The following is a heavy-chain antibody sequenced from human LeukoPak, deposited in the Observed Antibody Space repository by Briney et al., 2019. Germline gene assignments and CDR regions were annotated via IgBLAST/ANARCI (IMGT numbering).Heavy chain of an antibody. V-gene: IGHV4-34*01. J-gene: IGHJ4*02. CDR1: GGSFSGYY. Sequence: SETLSLTCAVYGGSFSGYYWSWIRQPPGKGLEWIGEINHSGSTNYNPSLKSRVTISVDTSKNQFSLKLSSVTAADTAVYYCARGALGSSWDYLDYWGQGTLVTVSS. CDR3: ARGALGSSWDYLDY. CDR2: INHSGST. D-gene: IGHD6-13*01.